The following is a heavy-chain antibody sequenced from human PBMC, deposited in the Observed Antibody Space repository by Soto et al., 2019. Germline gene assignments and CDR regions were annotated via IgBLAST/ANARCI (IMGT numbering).Heavy chain of an antibody. CDR1: GGTFSSYA. V-gene: IGHV1-69*01. Sequence: QVQLVQSGAEVKKPGSSVKVSCKASGGTFSSYAIIWVRQAPGQGLEWMGGIIPIFGTANYAQKFQGRVTVTADESTSTAYMGLSSLRSEDTAVYYCARGGMLLDYYYYYGMDVWGQGTTVTVSS. CDR3: ARGGMLLDYYYYYGMDV. CDR2: IIPIFGTA. D-gene: IGHD2-15*01. J-gene: IGHJ6*02.